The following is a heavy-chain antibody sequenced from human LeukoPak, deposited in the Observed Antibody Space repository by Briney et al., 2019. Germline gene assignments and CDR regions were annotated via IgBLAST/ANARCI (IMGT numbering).Heavy chain of an antibody. J-gene: IGHJ4*02. CDR2: ISTNDRTT. CDR1: GFILSDYY. CDR3: AKRGPHYFDY. Sequence: GGSLRLSCAASGFILSDYYMSWIRQAPGKGLEWVAYISTNDRTTYYADSVKGRFTISRDNSKNTLYLQMNSLRAEDTAVYYCAKRGPHYFDYWGQGTLVTVSS. V-gene: IGHV3-11*01.